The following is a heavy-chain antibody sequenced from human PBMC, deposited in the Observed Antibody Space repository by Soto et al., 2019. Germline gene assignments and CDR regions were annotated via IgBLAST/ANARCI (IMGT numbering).Heavy chain of an antibody. CDR1: GGSISTYY. V-gene: IGHV4-59*01. J-gene: IGHJ6*03. CDR3: ARGGRSAYYYYMGV. CDR2: VYYSGST. Sequence: SETLSLTCTVSGGSISTYYWSWVQQPPGKGLEWIGYVYYSGSTNYNPSLKSRVTISVDTSKNQFSLKLTSVTAADTAMYYCARGGRSAYYYYMGVWGKGTTVTVSS.